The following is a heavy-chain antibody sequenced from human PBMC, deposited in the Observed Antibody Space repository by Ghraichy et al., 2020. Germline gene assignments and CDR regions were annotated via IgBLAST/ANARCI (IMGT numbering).Heavy chain of an antibody. CDR2: ISIRSSYI. CDR3: ATSPGVEAY. J-gene: IGHJ4*02. CDR1: GFTFSSHN. V-gene: IGHV3-21*01. Sequence: GGSLRLSCAASGFTFSSHNMNWVRQAPGMGPEWVSFISIRSSYIYYADSVKGRFTISRDNAHNSLYLQMDSLRAEDTAVYYCATSPGVEAYWGQGTLVTVSS. D-gene: IGHD3-3*01.